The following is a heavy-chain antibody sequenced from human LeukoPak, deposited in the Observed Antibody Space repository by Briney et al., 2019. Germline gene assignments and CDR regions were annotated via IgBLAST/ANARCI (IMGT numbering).Heavy chain of an antibody. D-gene: IGHD3-9*01. J-gene: IGHJ4*02. CDR3: VKAPDRYFEAYFDY. CDR1: GFTFSSYA. Sequence: PGGSLRLSCSASGFTFSSYAMHWVRQAPGKGLEYVSAISSNGGSTYYADSVKGRFTISRDNSKNTLYLQMSSLRAEDTAVYYCVKAPDRYFEAYFDYRGQGTPVTVSS. V-gene: IGHV3-64D*06. CDR2: ISSNGGST.